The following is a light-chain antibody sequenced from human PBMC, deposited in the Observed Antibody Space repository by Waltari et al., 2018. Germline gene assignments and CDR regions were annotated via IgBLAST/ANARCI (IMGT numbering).Light chain of an antibody. J-gene: IGKJ4*01. V-gene: IGKV3-20*01. CDR3: QQFGSSPFT. Sequence: MGLTQSPGTLSLSPGERATLSCRASKGVSSSHLAWYQQKPGQAPRLLIYAESYRATGIPDSFSGSGSETDFTLTISRLEPEDFAVYYCQQFGSSPFTFGGGTKVEIK. CDR1: KGVSSSH. CDR2: AES.